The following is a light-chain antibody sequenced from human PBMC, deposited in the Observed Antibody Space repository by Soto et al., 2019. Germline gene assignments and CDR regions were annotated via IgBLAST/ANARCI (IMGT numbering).Light chain of an antibody. CDR3: QQYGSSPWT. J-gene: IGKJ1*01. Sequence: EIVLSQSPGSLSFSPGAIATLPCKASQSVSSSYLVWHQQKPGQAPRLLIYAASRRATGIPDRFSGSGSGTDFTLTISSLEPEDFAVYYCQQYGSSPWTFGQGTKVDIK. V-gene: IGKV3-20*01. CDR1: QSVSSSY. CDR2: AAS.